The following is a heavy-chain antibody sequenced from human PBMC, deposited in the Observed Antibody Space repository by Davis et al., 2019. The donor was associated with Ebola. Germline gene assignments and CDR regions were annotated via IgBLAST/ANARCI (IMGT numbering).Heavy chain of an antibody. V-gene: IGHV3-48*01. D-gene: IGHD3-3*01. CDR3: AKRHTIFGVVIIAGFDY. CDR2: ISSGSSTI. Sequence: GGSLRLSCAASGFTFSSYNMNWVRQAPGKGLEWVSYISSGSSTIYYADSVKGRFTISRDNAKNSLYLQMNSLRIQDTAVYYCAKRHTIFGVVIIAGFDYWGQGTLVTVSS. J-gene: IGHJ4*02. CDR1: GFTFSSYN.